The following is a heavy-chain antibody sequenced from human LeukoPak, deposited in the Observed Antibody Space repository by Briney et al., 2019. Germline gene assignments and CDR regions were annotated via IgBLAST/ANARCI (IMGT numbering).Heavy chain of an antibody. V-gene: IGHV1-18*01. CDR3: AREGAVVVVPAADNYYYYYGMDV. CDR1: GYTFTSYG. D-gene: IGHD2-2*01. CDR2: ISAYNGNT. Sequence: GASVKVSCKASGYTFTSYGISWVRQAPGQGLEWMGWISAYNGNTNYAQKLQGRVTMTTDTSTSTAYMELRSLRSDDTAVYYCAREGAVVVVPAADNYYYYYGMDVWGQGITVTVSS. J-gene: IGHJ6*02.